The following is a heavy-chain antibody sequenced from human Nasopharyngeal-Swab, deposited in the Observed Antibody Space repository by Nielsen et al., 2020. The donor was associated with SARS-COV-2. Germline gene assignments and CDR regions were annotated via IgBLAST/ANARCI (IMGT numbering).Heavy chain of an antibody. CDR3: ARPYDSSVYFDY. Sequence: GGSLRLSCKGSGYSFTSYWIGWVRQMPGKGLEWMGIIYPGDSDTRYSPSFQGQVTISADKSISTAYLQWSSLKASDTAMYYCARPYDSSVYFDYWGQGTLVTVSS. CDR2: IYPGDSDT. V-gene: IGHV5-51*01. J-gene: IGHJ4*02. D-gene: IGHD3-22*01. CDR1: GYSFTSYW.